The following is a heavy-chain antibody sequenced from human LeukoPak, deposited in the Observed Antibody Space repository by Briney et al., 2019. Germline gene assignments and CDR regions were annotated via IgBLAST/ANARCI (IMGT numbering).Heavy chain of an antibody. CDR1: GFTFSSYE. J-gene: IGHJ6*02. CDR2: ISSSGSTI. CDR3: AREEAGGYYYYGIDV. Sequence: GGSLRLSCAASGFTFSSYEMNWVRQAPGKGLEWASYISSSGSTIYYADSVKGRFTISRDNAKNSLYLQMNSLRAEDTGVYYCAREEAGGYYYYGIDVWGQGTTVTVSS. V-gene: IGHV3-48*03. D-gene: IGHD2-15*01.